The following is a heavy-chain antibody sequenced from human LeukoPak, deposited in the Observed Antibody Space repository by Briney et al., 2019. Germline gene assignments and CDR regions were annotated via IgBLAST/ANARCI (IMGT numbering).Heavy chain of an antibody. Sequence: PGGSLRLSCAASGFTFSNYFMHWVRQAPGKGLVWVSRISGDGTTTMYADSVKGRFTISRDNAKNTLYLQMNSLRDEDTATYYCASRVDATRWFDPWGQGTLVAVSS. J-gene: IGHJ5*02. CDR2: ISGDGTTT. V-gene: IGHV3-74*03. CDR1: GFTFSNYF. CDR3: ASRVDATRWFDP. D-gene: IGHD2-15*01.